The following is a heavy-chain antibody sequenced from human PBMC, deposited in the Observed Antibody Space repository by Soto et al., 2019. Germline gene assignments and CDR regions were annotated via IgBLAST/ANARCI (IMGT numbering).Heavy chain of an antibody. CDR3: VFGDCTSTSCSYYFYGLDV. V-gene: IGHV1-69*01. Sequence: QVHLVQSGAEVKKPGSSVKVSCKASGGSFRRYAISWVRQAPGQGLEWMGGILPMFGSPSHTQKFQGRVTITADESTSTAYLELTSLTSEDTAVYYWVFGDCTSTSCSYYFYGLDVWGQGTTVTVSS. CDR2: ILPMFGSP. J-gene: IGHJ6*02. CDR1: GGSFRRYA. D-gene: IGHD2-2*01.